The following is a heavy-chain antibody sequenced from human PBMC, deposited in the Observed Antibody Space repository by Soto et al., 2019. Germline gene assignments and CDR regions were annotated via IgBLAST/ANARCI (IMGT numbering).Heavy chain of an antibody. CDR2: ISYDGSNK. V-gene: IGHV3-30*18. CDR1: GFTFSSYG. J-gene: IGHJ4*02. D-gene: IGHD6-13*01. CDR3: AKDRRYYSNSWYFDY. Sequence: PGGSLRLSCAASGFTFSSYGMHWVRQAPGKGLEWVAVISYDGSNKYYADSVKGRFTISRDNSKNTLYLQMNSLRAEDTAVYYCAKDRRYYSNSWYFDYWGQGTLVTVSS.